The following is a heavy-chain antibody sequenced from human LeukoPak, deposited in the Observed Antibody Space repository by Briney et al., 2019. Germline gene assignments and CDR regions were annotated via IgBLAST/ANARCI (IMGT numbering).Heavy chain of an antibody. Sequence: ASVKVSCKASGGTFSSYAISWVRQAPGQGLEWMGGIIPIFGTANYAQKFQGRVTITTDESTSTAYMELSSLRSEDTAVYYCASGEARPARYSSGWHAFDYWGQGTLVTVSS. CDR3: ASGEARPARYSSGWHAFDY. V-gene: IGHV1-69*05. CDR1: GGTFSSYA. J-gene: IGHJ4*02. D-gene: IGHD6-19*01. CDR2: IIPIFGTA.